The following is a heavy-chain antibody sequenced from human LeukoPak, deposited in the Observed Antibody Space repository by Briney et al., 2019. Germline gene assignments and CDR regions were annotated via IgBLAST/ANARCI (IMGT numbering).Heavy chain of an antibody. Sequence: PGGSLRLSCAACGITFDDYGMSGVRQAPWKGLEGAAGINWNGGSTGYADSVKGRFTVSRDNAKNSLYLQMNSLRDEDTALYYCARGGDSSGSYFDYWGQGTLVTVSS. CDR1: GITFDDYG. D-gene: IGHD3-22*01. J-gene: IGHJ4*02. V-gene: IGHV3-20*04. CDR2: INWNGGST. CDR3: ARGGDSSGSYFDY.